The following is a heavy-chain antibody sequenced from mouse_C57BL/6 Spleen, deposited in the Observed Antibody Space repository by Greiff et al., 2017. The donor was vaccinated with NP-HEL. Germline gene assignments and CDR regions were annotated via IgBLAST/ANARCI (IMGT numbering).Heavy chain of an antibody. CDR3: AREAGYDYDDGDFDY. D-gene: IGHD2-4*01. V-gene: IGHV3-6*01. CDR1: GYSITSGYY. CDR2: ISYDGSN. Sequence: VQLQQSGPGLVKPSQSLSLTCSVTGYSITSGYYWNWIRQFPGNKLEWMGYISYDGSNNYNPSLTNRISSTRDTSKNQFFLKLNSVTTEDTATYYGAREAGYDYDDGDFDYWGQGTTLTVSS. J-gene: IGHJ2*01.